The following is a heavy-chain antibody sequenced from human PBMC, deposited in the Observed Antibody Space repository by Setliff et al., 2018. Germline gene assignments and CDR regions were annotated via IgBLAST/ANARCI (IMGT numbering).Heavy chain of an antibody. V-gene: IGHV1-3*03. Sequence: ASVKVSCKASGYTFTSYAMHWVRQAPGQRLEWMGWINAGNGNTKYSQEFQDRVTITRDTSASIAFMELSSLRSEDMAVYYCARSGGSNWQTKLDYWGQGTLVTVSS. D-gene: IGHD2-15*01. CDR1: GYTFTSYA. J-gene: IGHJ4*02. CDR3: ARSGGSNWQTKLDY. CDR2: INAGNGNT.